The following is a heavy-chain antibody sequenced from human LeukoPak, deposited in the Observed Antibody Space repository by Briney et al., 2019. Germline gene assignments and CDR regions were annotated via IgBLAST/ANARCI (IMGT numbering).Heavy chain of an antibody. D-gene: IGHD6-13*01. Sequence: PSETLSLTCTVSGGSISSYYWSWIRQPPGKGLEGIGYIYNSGSTNYSPSLKSRVTISVDTSKNQVSLKLSSVTAADTAVYYCARFQSSSSWDYYYGLDVWGQGTTVTVSS. CDR1: GGSISSYY. J-gene: IGHJ6*02. CDR2: IYNSGST. V-gene: IGHV4-59*01. CDR3: ARFQSSSSWDYYYGLDV.